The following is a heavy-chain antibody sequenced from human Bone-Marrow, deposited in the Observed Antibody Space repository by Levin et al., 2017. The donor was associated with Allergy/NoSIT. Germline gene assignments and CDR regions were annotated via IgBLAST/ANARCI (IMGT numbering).Heavy chain of an antibody. Sequence: GESLKISCATSGFAFGTFTMNWVRQVPGRRPEWVASISHSNLYIKYLDSVKGRFTISRDNAKSSLFLQMTSLRGEDTAIYYCTVSAAFDFWGQGTLATVSS. CDR1: GFAFGTFT. CDR2: ISHSNLYI. D-gene: IGHD6-13*01. V-gene: IGHV3-21*06. CDR3: TVSAAFDF. J-gene: IGHJ4*02.